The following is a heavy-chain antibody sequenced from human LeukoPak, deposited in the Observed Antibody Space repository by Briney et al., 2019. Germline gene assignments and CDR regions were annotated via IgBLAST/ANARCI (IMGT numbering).Heavy chain of an antibody. CDR3: AKDWQVRGVSRFDP. CDR1: GFTFSSYA. CDR2: ISGSGGST. V-gene: IGHV3-23*01. Sequence: GGSLRLSCAASGFTFSSYAMSWVRQAPGKGLEWVSAISGSGGSTYYADSVKGRFTISRDSSKNTLYLQMNSLRAEDTAVYYCAKDWQVRGVSRFDPWGQGTLVTVSS. D-gene: IGHD3-10*01. J-gene: IGHJ5*02.